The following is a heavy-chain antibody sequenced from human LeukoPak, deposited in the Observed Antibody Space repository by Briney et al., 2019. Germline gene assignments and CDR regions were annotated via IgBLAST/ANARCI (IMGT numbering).Heavy chain of an antibody. CDR3: ARVEVNYDYVWGSYRYEYFDY. Sequence: SVKVSCKASGGTFSSYAISWVRQAPGQGLEWMGGIIPIFGTTNYAQKFQGRVMITADESTSTAYMELSSLRSEDTAVYYCARVEVNYDYVWGSYRYEYFDYWGQGTLVTVSS. CDR2: IIPIFGTT. J-gene: IGHJ4*02. CDR1: GGTFSSYA. D-gene: IGHD3-16*02. V-gene: IGHV1-69*13.